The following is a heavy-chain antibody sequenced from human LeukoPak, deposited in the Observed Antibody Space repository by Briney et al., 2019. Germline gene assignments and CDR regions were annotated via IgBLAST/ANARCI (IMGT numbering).Heavy chain of an antibody. CDR3: ASSGASIAAAGEDAFDI. Sequence: GASVKVSCKASGGTFSSYAISWVRQAPGQGLEWMGGIIPIFGTANYAQKFQGRVTITTDESTSTAYMELSSLRSEDTAVYYCASSGASIAAAGEDAFDIWGQGTMVTVSS. CDR2: IIPIFGTA. J-gene: IGHJ3*02. V-gene: IGHV1-69*05. D-gene: IGHD6-13*01. CDR1: GGTFSSYA.